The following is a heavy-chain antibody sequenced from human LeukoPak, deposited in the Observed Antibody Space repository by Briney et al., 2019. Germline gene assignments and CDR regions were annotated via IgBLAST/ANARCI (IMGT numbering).Heavy chain of an antibody. CDR3: ARSGSDFDY. D-gene: IGHD3-3*01. CDR1: GFTFSDYW. Sequence: PGGSLRLSCAASGFTFSDYWMSWMRQAPGKGLEWVANIKYDGDEEYYVDSVKGRFTLSRDNAKNSLYLQMNSLRAEDTAVYYCARSGSDFDYWGQGTLVSVSS. V-gene: IGHV3-7*01. J-gene: IGHJ4*02. CDR2: IKYDGDEE.